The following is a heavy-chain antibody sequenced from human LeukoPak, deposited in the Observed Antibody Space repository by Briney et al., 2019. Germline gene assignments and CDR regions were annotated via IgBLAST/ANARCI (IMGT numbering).Heavy chain of an antibody. V-gene: IGHV3-66*01. Sequence: GGSLRLFCAASGFTVSSNYMSWVRQAPGKGLEWVSVIYSGGSTYYADSVKGRSTISRDNSKNTLYLQMNSRRAEDTAVYYCARDRAAADKFDYWGQGTLVTVSS. CDR1: GFTVSSNY. J-gene: IGHJ4*02. CDR3: ARDRAAADKFDY. D-gene: IGHD6-13*01. CDR2: IYSGGST.